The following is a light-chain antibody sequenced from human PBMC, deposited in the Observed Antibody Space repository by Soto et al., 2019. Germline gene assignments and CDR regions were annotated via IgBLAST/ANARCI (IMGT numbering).Light chain of an antibody. CDR1: QSVSFW. CDR3: QQYNTYWT. CDR2: KAS. Sequence: DIQMAQSPSTLSASVGDRVTITCRASQSVSFWLAWYQQKPGKAPNLLIYKASNLESGVPSRFSGGGFGTEFTLTISSLQPDDFATYYCQQYNTYWTFGHGTKVDIK. V-gene: IGKV1-5*03. J-gene: IGKJ1*01.